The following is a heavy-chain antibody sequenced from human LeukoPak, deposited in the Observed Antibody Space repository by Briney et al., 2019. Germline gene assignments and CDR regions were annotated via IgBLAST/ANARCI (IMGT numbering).Heavy chain of an antibody. CDR2: ISSNGGST. CDR1: GFTFSSYA. CDR3: ARQHGGDGRLWWLFDP. J-gene: IGHJ5*02. V-gene: IGHV3-64*01. Sequence: PGGSLRLSCAASGFTFSSYAMHWVRQAPGKGLEYVSAISSNGGSTYYANSVKGRFTISRDNSKNTLYLQMGSLRAEDMAVYYCARQHGGDGRLWWLFDPWGQGTLVTVSS. D-gene: IGHD2-21*01.